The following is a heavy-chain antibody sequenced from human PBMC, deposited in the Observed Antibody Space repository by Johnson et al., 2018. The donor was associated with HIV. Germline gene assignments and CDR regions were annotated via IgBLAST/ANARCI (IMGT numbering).Heavy chain of an antibody. CDR3: ARGADPGIAAALV. J-gene: IGHJ3*01. CDR2: FNWNRGSM. CDR1: GFTFHDYA. D-gene: IGHD6-13*01. V-gene: IGHV3-9*01. Sequence: EVQLVESGGGLVKPGGSLRLSCAASGFTFHDYAMHWVRQAPGKGLEWVSGFNWNRGSMAYADSVKGRFTISRDNAKNSLYLQMNSLRAEDTALYYCARGADPGIAAALVWGQGTMVTVSS.